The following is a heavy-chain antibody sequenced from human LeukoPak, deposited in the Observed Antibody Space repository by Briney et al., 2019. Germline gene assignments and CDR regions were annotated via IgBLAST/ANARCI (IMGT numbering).Heavy chain of an antibody. D-gene: IGHD1-26*01. J-gene: IGHJ4*02. CDR1: GFTFSSYA. CDR2: IGGSGGST. Sequence: GGSLRLSCAASGFTFSSYAMSWVRQAPGKGLEWVSAIGGSGGSTYYADSVKGRFTISRDNSKNTLYLQMNSLRAEDTAVYYCAKGVGATHTFDYWGQGTLVTVSS. V-gene: IGHV3-23*01. CDR3: AKGVGATHTFDY.